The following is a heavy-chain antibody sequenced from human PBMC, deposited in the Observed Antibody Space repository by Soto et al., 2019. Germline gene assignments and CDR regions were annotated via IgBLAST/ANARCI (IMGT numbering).Heavy chain of an antibody. D-gene: IGHD3-9*01. Sequence: PSETLSLTCAVYGGSFSGYYWSWIRQPPGKGLEWIGEINHSGSTNYNPSLKSRVTISVDTSKNQFSLKLSSVTAADTAVYYCARVYNDILTGYALAAYCGQGTLVPVSS. J-gene: IGHJ1*01. CDR2: INHSGST. CDR3: ARVYNDILTGYALAAY. CDR1: GGSFSGYY. V-gene: IGHV4-34*01.